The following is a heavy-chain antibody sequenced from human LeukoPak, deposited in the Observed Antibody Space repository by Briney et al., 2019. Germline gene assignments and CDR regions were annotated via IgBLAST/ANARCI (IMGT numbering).Heavy chain of an antibody. CDR1: GYTFTSYD. J-gene: IGHJ5*02. CDR3: ARVWFGELEDWFDP. Sequence: GASVKVSCKASGYTFTSYDINWVRQATGQGLEWMGWMNPNSGNTSYAQKFQGRVTMTRNTSMSTAYMELSSLRSEDTAVYYCARVWFGELEDWFDPWGQGTLVTVSS. CDR2: MNPNSGNT. D-gene: IGHD3-10*01. V-gene: IGHV1-8*01.